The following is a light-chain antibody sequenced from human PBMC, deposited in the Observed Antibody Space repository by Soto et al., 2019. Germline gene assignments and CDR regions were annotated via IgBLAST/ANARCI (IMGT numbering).Light chain of an antibody. CDR3: QYYGNSRIT. V-gene: IGKV3-20*01. J-gene: IGKJ5*01. CDR1: QSVNNNF. Sequence: EIVLTQSPGTLSLSPGERVTLSCRASQSVNNNFLSWYQQKPGQAPRLLIYAASSGATGIPDRFSGSGSGTDFTLTINRXEPEDFVVYYCQYYGNSRITFGQGTRLEIK. CDR2: AAS.